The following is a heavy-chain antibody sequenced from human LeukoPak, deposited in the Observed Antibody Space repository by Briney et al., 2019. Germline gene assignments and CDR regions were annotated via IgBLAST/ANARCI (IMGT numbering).Heavy chain of an antibody. V-gene: IGHV1-3*01. Sequence: ASVKVSCKASGYTFTSYAMHWVRQAPRQRLEWMGWINAGNGNTKYSQKFQGRVTITRDTSASTAYMELSSLRSEDTAVYYCARDRVVRGGNWFDPWGQGTLVTVSS. D-gene: IGHD3-10*01. CDR1: GYTFTSYA. CDR2: INAGNGNT. J-gene: IGHJ5*02. CDR3: ARDRVVRGGNWFDP.